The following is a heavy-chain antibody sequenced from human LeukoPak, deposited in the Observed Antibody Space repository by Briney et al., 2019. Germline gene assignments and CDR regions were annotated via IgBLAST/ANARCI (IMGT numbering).Heavy chain of an antibody. CDR3: ARDRPSFGVCSSTSCPDSDAFDI. CDR1: GYTFTGYY. D-gene: IGHD2-2*01. Sequence: ASVKVSCKASGYTFTGYYMHWVRQAPGQGLEWMGWINPNSGGTNYAQKFQGRVTMTRDASISTAYMELSRLRSDDTAVYYCARDRPSFGVCSSTSCPDSDAFDIWGQGTMVTVSS. V-gene: IGHV1-2*02. J-gene: IGHJ3*02. CDR2: INPNSGGT.